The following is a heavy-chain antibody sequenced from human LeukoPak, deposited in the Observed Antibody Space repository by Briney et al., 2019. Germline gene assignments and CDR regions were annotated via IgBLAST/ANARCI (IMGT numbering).Heavy chain of an antibody. CDR3: ASSGPWIQLWFILDY. V-gene: IGHV3-11*04. CDR1: GFTFSDYY. J-gene: IGHJ4*02. Sequence: GWSLRLSFAASGFTFSDYYMSWIRPAPGKGLEWVSYISSSGSTIYYADSVKGRFTISRDNAKNSLYLQMNSLRAEDTAVYYCASSGPWIQLWFILDYWGQGTLVTVSS. CDR2: ISSSGSTI. D-gene: IGHD5-18*01.